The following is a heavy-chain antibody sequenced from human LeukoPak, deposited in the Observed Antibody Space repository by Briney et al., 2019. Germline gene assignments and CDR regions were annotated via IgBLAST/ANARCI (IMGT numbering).Heavy chain of an antibody. Sequence: GGSLRLSCAASGFTFTTYGMHWVRQAPGKGLEWVAFIRNDGSDKYYADSVKGRFTISRDNSKNTLYLQMNSLRAKDTAVYYCAKDGIARSIFDYWGQGTLVTVSS. V-gene: IGHV3-30*02. D-gene: IGHD3-3*01. CDR3: AKDGIARSIFDY. J-gene: IGHJ4*02. CDR1: GFTFTTYG. CDR2: IRNDGSDK.